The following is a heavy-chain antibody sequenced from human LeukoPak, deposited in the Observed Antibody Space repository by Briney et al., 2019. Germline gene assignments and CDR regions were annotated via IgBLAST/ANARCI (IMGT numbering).Heavy chain of an antibody. D-gene: IGHD6-19*01. V-gene: IGHV4-39*07. CDR2: IYYSGST. CDR3: ARDGRYSSGWVFDY. Sequence: PSETLSLTCTVSGGSISSSSYYWGWIRQPPGTGLEWIGSIYYSGSTYYNPSLKSRVTISVDTSKNQFSLKLSSVTAADTAVYYCARDGRYSSGWVFDYWGQGTLVTVSS. J-gene: IGHJ4*02. CDR1: GGSISSSSYY.